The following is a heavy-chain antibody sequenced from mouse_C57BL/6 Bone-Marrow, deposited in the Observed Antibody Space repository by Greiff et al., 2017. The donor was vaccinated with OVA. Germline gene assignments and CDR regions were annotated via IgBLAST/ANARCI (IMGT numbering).Heavy chain of an antibody. J-gene: IGHJ4*01. V-gene: IGHV1-54*01. CDR1: GYAFTNYL. Sequence: VMLVESGAELVRPGTSVKVSCKASGYAFTNYLIEWVKQRPGQGLEWIGVINPGSGGTNYNEKFKGKATLTADKSSSTAYMQLSSLTSEDSAVYFCARNYYGSSYEAMDYWGQGTSVTVSS. CDR3: ARNYYGSSYEAMDY. D-gene: IGHD1-1*01. CDR2: INPGSGGT.